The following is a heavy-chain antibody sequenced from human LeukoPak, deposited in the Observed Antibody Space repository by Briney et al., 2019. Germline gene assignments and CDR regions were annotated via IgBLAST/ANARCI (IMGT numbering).Heavy chain of an antibody. D-gene: IGHD6-19*01. CDR1: GDSFSSKSAA. CDR3: ARDKSVAGTLDY. CDR2: TYYRSKWYN. Sequence: QTLSLTWAISGDSFSSKSAAWNWNRQSPSRGLEWLGRTYYRSKWYNDCAVSVKSRITINPDTSKNQFSLQLNSVTPEDTAVYYCARDKSVAGTLDYWGQGTLVTVSS. V-gene: IGHV6-1*01. J-gene: IGHJ4*02.